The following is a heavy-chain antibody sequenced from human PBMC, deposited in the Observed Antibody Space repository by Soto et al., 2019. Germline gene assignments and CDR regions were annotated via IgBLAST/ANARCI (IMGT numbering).Heavy chain of an antibody. J-gene: IGHJ5*02. Sequence: PGESLKISCKGSGYSFTSYWIGWVRQMPGKGLEWMGIIYPGDSDTRYSPSFQGQVTISADKSISTAYLQWSSLKASDTAMYYCARLISSSVVPAAAFDPWGQGNLVTVSS. V-gene: IGHV5-51*01. CDR2: IYPGDSDT. D-gene: IGHD2-2*01. CDR1: GYSFTSYW. CDR3: ARLISSSVVPAAAFDP.